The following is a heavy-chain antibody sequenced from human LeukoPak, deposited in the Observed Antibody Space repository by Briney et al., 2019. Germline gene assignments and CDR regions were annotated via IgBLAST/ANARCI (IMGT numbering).Heavy chain of an antibody. CDR3: ASRYIAYYYDSSGYHAFDI. D-gene: IGHD3-22*01. CDR1: GGTFSSYA. J-gene: IGHJ3*02. V-gene: IGHV1-69*06. CDR2: IIPIFGTA. Sequence: SVKVSCKASGGTFSSYAISWVRQAPGQGLEWMGGIIPIFGTANYAQKFQGRVTITADKSTSTAYMELSSLRSEDTAVYYCASRYIAYYYDSSGYHAFDIWGQGTMVTVSS.